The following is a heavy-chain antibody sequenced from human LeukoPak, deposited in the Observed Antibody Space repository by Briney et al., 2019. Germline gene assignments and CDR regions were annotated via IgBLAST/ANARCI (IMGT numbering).Heavy chain of an antibody. J-gene: IGHJ5*02. CDR1: GGSISSYY. CDR2: IYYSGST. CDR3: ARDEGNGYFTLGR. D-gene: IGHD5-18*01. Sequence: SETLSLTCTVSGGSISSYYWSWVRQPPGKGLEWIGNIYYSGSTNYNPSLRSRVTMSVDTSRNQFSLKLSSVTAADTAVYYCARDEGNGYFTLGRWGQGTRVAVSS. V-gene: IGHV4-59*01.